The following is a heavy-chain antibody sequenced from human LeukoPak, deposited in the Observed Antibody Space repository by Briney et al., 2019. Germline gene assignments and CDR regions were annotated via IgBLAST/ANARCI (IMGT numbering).Heavy chain of an antibody. CDR1: GFTFSSYS. V-gene: IGHV4-59*01. CDR2: IYYSGST. D-gene: IGHD6-19*01. CDR3: ARGRAGDFDY. J-gene: IGHJ4*02. Sequence: GSLRLSCAASGFTFSSYSMNWVRQPPGKGLEWIGSIYYSGSTNYNPSLKSRVTISVDTSKNQFSLKLSSVTAADTAVYYCARGRAGDFDYWGQGTLVTVSS.